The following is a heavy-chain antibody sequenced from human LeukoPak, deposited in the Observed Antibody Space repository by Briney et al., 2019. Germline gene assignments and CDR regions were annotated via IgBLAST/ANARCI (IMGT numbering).Heavy chain of an antibody. Sequence: GSLRLSCAASGFTFSSYAMSWVRQAPGKGLEWVSAISGSGGSTYYADSVKGRFTISRDNSKNTLYLQMNSLRAEDTAVYYCANPSHDYDSSGYYEGLAFDIWGQGTMVTVSS. CDR2: ISGSGGST. CDR1: GFTFSSYA. D-gene: IGHD3-22*01. CDR3: ANPSHDYDSSGYYEGLAFDI. J-gene: IGHJ3*02. V-gene: IGHV3-23*01.